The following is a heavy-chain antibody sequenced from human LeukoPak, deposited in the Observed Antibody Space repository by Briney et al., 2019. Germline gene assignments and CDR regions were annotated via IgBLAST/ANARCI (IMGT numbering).Heavy chain of an antibody. CDR2: ISSSSSYI. D-gene: IGHD2-2*02. V-gene: IGHV3-21*01. CDR1: GFTFSSYS. Sequence: GGSLRLSCAASGFTFSSYSMNWVRQAPGKGLEWVSSISSSSSYIYYADSVKGRFTISRDNAKNSLYLQMNSPRAEDTAVYYCARAVPYCSSTSCYRKMFDYWGQGTLVTVSS. CDR3: ARAVPYCSSTSCYRKMFDY. J-gene: IGHJ4*02.